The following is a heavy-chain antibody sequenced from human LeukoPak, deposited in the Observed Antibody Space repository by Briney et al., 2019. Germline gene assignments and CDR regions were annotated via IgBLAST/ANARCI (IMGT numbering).Heavy chain of an antibody. D-gene: IGHD3-3*01. J-gene: IGHJ6*03. Sequence: GGSLRLSCAASGFTFSSYSMNWVRQAPGKGLEWVSSISSSSSYIYYADSVKGRFTISRDNAKNSLYLQMNSLRAEDTAVYYCARDYYDFWSGYPSGYYYMDVWGKGTTVTVSS. CDR1: GFTFSSYS. CDR2: ISSSSSYI. CDR3: ARDYYDFWSGYPSGYYYMDV. V-gene: IGHV3-21*01.